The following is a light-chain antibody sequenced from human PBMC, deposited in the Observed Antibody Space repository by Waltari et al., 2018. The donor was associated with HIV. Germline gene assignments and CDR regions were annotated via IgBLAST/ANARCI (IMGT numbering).Light chain of an antibody. CDR1: QSVSDSY. V-gene: IGKV3-20*01. CDR2: GAS. Sequence: EIVLTQSPGTLSLSPGERATLYGRASQSVSDSYLVWYQHKPGQAPRLLIYGASNRATGIPDRFSGSGSGTDFTLTISRLDPEDFAVYYCQQFAGSVWTFGQGTRVEIK. J-gene: IGKJ1*01. CDR3: QQFAGSVWT.